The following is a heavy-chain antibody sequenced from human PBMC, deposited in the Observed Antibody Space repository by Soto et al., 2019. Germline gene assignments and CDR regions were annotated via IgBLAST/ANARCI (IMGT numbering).Heavy chain of an antibody. J-gene: IGHJ6*02. CDR3: ARTGEIVATIGSYYYYYYGMDV. D-gene: IGHD5-12*01. V-gene: IGHV4-39*07. Sequence: PSETLSLTCIVSGGSISSSSYYWGWIRQPPGKGLEWIGSIYYSGSTYYNPSLKSRVTISVDTSKNQFSLKLSSVTAADTAVYYCARTGEIVATIGSYYYYYYGMDVWGQGTTVTVSS. CDR1: GGSISSSSYY. CDR2: IYYSGST.